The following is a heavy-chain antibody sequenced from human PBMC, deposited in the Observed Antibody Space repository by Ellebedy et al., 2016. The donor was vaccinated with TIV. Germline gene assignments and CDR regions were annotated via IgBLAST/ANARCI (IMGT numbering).Heavy chain of an antibody. V-gene: IGHV1-69*13. J-gene: IGHJ4*02. CDR3: AKMGSGSSKLDY. CDR1: GGTFSSYA. Sequence: ASVKVSCKASGGTFSSYAISWVRQAPGQGLEWMGGIIPIFGTANYAQKFQGRVTITADESTSTAYMELSSLRSEDTAVYYCAKMGSGSSKLDYWGQGTLVTVSS. D-gene: IGHD3-10*01. CDR2: IIPIFGTA.